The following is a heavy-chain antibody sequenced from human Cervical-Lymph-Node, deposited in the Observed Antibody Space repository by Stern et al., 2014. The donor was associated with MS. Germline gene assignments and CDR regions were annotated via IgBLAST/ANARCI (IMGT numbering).Heavy chain of an antibody. D-gene: IGHD6-19*01. J-gene: IGHJ4*02. V-gene: IGHV5-51*01. CDR1: GYRFTNYW. CDR3: ARHCAKREQCAFDY. CDR2: IYPGDSDT. Sequence: VQLGQSGAEVKKPGESLKISCKGSGYRFTNYWIGWVRQVPGKGLEWMGIIYPGDSDTRYSPSFEGQVTISVDKSISTAYLQWSSLKASDTAMYYCARHCAKREQCAFDYWGQGTLVTVSS.